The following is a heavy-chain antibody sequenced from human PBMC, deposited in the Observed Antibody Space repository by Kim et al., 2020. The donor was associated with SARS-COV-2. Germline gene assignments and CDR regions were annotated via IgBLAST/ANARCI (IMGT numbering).Heavy chain of an antibody. CDR2: IYDSGTT. J-gene: IGHJ4*02. D-gene: IGHD6-19*01. Sequence: SETLSLTCTVSGGSISSFYWSWIRQSPGKGLEWIGYIYDSGTTNYNPSLKSRVTISVDTSKNQFSLKLSSVTAADTAVYFCGRDRGRGWAITFYYWGQGT. CDR3: GRDRGRGWAITFYY. V-gene: IGHV4-59*01. CDR1: GGSISSFY.